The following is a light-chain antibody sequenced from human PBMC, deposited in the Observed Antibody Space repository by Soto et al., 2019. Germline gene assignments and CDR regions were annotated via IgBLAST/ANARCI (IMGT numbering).Light chain of an antibody. J-gene: IGKJ2*01. Sequence: DIQMTQSPSTLSASIGDRVTITCRASQTINGRLAWYQQKPGRPTKLLIYDVSFLESGAPSRFSGSGSGTDFTLTISSLRPDDFATFYCQQYKVYPYTFGQGSRLDIQ. CDR3: QQYKVYPYT. CDR1: QTINGR. CDR2: DVS. V-gene: IGKV1-5*01.